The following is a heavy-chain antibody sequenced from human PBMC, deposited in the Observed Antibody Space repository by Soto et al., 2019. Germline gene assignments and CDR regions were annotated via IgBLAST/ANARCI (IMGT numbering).Heavy chain of an antibody. CDR2: INGDGRRT. V-gene: IGHV3-74*01. CDR3: ARAKNRAEDAFV. J-gene: IGHJ3*02. CDR1: GFISRRYL. Sequence: GGTLRLSCAASGFISRRYLMHWVRQVPRKGLVWVSRINGDGRRTSYADSVKGRFTISRDNAKNTLYLQMNSLRADDTAVYYCARAKNRAEDAFV.